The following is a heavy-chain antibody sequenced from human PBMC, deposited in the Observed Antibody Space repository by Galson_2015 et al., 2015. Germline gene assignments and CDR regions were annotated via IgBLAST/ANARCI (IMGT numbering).Heavy chain of an antibody. CDR2: IYWTDDK. Sequence: PALVKPTQTLTLTCTFSGFSLSATGVGVGWIRQPPGKALEWLALIYWTDDKRYSPSLRNRLTVTKDTSKNQVVLTVTSMDPVDTGTYYCAHFRGSSLSMPATPFDYWGQGTLVTVSS. CDR1: GFSLSATGVG. V-gene: IGHV2-5*01. CDR3: AHFRGSSLSMPATPFDY. J-gene: IGHJ4*02. D-gene: IGHD3-16*01.